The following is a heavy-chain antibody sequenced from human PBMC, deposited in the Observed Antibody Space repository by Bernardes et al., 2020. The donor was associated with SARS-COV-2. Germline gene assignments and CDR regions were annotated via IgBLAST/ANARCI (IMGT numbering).Heavy chain of an antibody. CDR3: AKTGGQQLDFDY. V-gene: IGHV3-23*01. Sequence: GGSLRLSCAASGFTFSSYAMSWVRQAPGKGLEWVSAISGSGGSTYYADSVKGRFTISRENSKNTLYLQMNSLRAEDTAVYYCAKTGGQQLDFDYWGQGTLVTVS. CDR1: GFTFSSYA. CDR2: ISGSGGST. J-gene: IGHJ4*02. D-gene: IGHD6-13*01.